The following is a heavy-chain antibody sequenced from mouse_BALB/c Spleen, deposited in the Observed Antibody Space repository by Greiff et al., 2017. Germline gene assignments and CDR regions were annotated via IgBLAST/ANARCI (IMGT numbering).Heavy chain of an antibody. CDR1: GFTFSSYA. D-gene: IGHD2-14*01. Sequence: EVQRVESGGGLVQPGGSRKLSCAASGFTFSSYAMSWVRQTPEKRLEWVASISSGGSTYYPDSVKGRFTISRDNARNILYLQMSSLRSEDTAMYYCAREGYDGRGFAYWGQGTLVTVSA. CDR3: AREGYDGRGFAY. J-gene: IGHJ3*01. CDR2: ISSGGST. V-gene: IGHV5-6-5*01.